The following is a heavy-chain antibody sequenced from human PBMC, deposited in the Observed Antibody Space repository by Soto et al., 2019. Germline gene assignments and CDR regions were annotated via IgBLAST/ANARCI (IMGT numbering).Heavy chain of an antibody. CDR1: GGSISSYY. J-gene: IGHJ4*02. CDR3: ARGGSRWLRLDSDFDY. Sequence: QVQLQESGPGLVKPSETLSLTCTVSGGSISSYYWSWIRQPPGKGLEWIGYISYSGSTNYNPSLKSRVTISVDTSKNQFALNLSSGTAADTAVYYCARGGSRWLRLDSDFDYWGQGTLVTVSS. D-gene: IGHD5-12*01. V-gene: IGHV4-59*08. CDR2: ISYSGST.